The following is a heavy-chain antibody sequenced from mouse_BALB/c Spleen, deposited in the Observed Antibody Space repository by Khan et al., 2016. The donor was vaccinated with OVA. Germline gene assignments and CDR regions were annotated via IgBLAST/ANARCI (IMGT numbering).Heavy chain of an antibody. CDR1: GYTFTDYY. CDR3: AREWAAWFPY. CDR2: FYPGSDNT. Sequence: VQLQQSGAELARPGASVRLSCKASGYTFTDYYINWMRQRTGQGLEWIGEFYPGSDNTYYNEKFKGKATLTADKSSSTVYMQLSSLTSEDSAVYFWAREWAAWFPYWGQGTLVTVS. J-gene: IGHJ3*01. V-gene: IGHV1-77*01. D-gene: IGHD1-3*01.